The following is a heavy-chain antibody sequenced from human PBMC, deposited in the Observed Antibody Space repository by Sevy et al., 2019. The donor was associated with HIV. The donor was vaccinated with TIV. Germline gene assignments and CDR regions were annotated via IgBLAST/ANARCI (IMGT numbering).Heavy chain of an antibody. J-gene: IGHJ6*02. Sequence: GRSLRLSCAASGFTFSSYWMSWVRQAPGKGLEWVANIKQDGSEKYYVDSVKGRFTISRDNVKNSLYLQMNSLRAEDTAVYYCAREGDYVPYYYYGMDVWGQGTTVTVSS. D-gene: IGHD4-17*01. CDR2: IKQDGSEK. CDR1: GFTFSSYW. CDR3: AREGDYVPYYYYGMDV. V-gene: IGHV3-7*01.